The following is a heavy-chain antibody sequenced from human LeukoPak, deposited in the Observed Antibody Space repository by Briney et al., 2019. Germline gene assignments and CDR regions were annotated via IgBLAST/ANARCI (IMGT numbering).Heavy chain of an antibody. J-gene: IGHJ3*02. V-gene: IGHV1-2*02. CDR1: GYTFTGYY. CDR3: AEYYYDSSGNSGVAFDI. D-gene: IGHD3-22*01. CDR2: INPNSGGT. Sequence: GASVKVSCKASGYTFTGYYMHWVRQAPGQGLEWMGWINPNSGGTNYAQKFQGRVTMTRDTSISTAYMELSRLRSDDTAVYYRAEYYYDSSGNSGVAFDIWGQGTMVTVSS.